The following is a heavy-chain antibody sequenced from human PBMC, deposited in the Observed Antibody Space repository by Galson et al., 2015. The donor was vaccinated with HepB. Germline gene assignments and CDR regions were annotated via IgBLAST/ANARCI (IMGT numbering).Heavy chain of an antibody. V-gene: IGHV6-1*01. Sequence: CAISGDSVSNHNAAWSWIRQSPSRGLEWLGRTYYRSKWAYDYAASVKSRIIIDPDTSKNQFTLQLVSVTPEDTAVYYCTKSVALARGMDVWGQGTTVTVSS. CDR3: TKSVALARGMDV. D-gene: IGHD6-19*01. CDR1: GDSVSNHNAA. J-gene: IGHJ6*02. CDR2: TYYRSKWAY.